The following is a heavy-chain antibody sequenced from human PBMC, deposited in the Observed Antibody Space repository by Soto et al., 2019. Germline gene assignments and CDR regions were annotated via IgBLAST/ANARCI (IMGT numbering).Heavy chain of an antibody. CDR2: TGLNGRTT. J-gene: IGHJ4*02. CDR3: ATVHGTSRSFDS. V-gene: IGHV3-23*01. CDR1: GFTFSTSA. Sequence: EVQLLESGGGLVQPGGSLRLSCAASGFTFSTSAMTWVRQAPGKGLEWVSTTGLNGRTTYYADSVKGRFTVSRDNSKNTLDLQMSSLRAEDTAVYYCATVHGTSRSFDSWGQGTLGTVSS.